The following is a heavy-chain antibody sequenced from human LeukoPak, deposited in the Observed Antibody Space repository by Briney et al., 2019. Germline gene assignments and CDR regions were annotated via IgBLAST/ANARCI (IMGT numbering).Heavy chain of an antibody. CDR1: GFTFSNAW. Sequence: GGSLRLSCAASGFTFSNAWMSWVRQAPGKGLEWVGRIKSKTDGGTTDYAAPVKGRFTISRDDSKNTLYLQMNSLKTEDTAVYYCTTALTTVTTNYYYYYYMDVWGKGTTVTVSS. CDR2: IKSKTDGGTT. D-gene: IGHD4-17*01. CDR3: TTALTTVTTNYYYYYYMDV. V-gene: IGHV3-15*01. J-gene: IGHJ6*03.